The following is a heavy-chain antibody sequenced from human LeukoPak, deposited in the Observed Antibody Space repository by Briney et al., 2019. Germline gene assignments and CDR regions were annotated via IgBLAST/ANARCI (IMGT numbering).Heavy chain of an antibody. CDR2: IYHSGST. V-gene: IGHV4-30-2*01. CDR3: ARDRQEEFDY. Sequence: PSETLSLTCTVSGGSISSGGYYWSWIRQPPGKGLEWIGYIYHSGSTYYNPSLKSRVTISVDRSKNQFSLKLSSVTAADTAVYYCARDRQEEFDYWGQGTLVTVSS. J-gene: IGHJ4*02. CDR1: GGSISSGGYY.